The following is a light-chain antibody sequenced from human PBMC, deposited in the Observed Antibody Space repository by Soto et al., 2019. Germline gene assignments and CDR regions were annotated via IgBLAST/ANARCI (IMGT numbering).Light chain of an antibody. J-gene: IGKJ5*01. CDR1: QSISSW. CDR2: DAS. V-gene: IGKV1-5*01. CDR3: QQSYRTPT. Sequence: DIQMTQSPSTLSVSVGDRVTITCRASQSISSWLAWYQQKPGKAPKLLIYDASSLESGVPSRFSGSGSGTDYTLTISSLQPEDFATYYCQQSYRTPTFGQGTRLEIK.